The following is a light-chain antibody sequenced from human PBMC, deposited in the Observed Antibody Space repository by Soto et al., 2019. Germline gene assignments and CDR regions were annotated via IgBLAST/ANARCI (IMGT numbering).Light chain of an antibody. CDR1: SSDVGGFNF. CDR2: DVS. V-gene: IGLV2-14*03. CDR3: SSYTSSSTVV. Sequence: QSALTQPASVSGPPGQSITISCTGTSSDVGGFNFVSWYQHHPDKAPKLMIYDVSNRPSGVSNRFSGSKSGNTASLTISGLQPEDEADYYCSSYTSSSTVVFGGGTKLTVL. J-gene: IGLJ2*01.